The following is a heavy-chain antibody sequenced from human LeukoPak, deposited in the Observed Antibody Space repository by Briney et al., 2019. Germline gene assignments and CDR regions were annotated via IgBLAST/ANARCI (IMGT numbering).Heavy chain of an antibody. D-gene: IGHD4-17*01. V-gene: IGHV1-2*02. J-gene: IGHJ4*02. CDR2: IDPNSGGT. CDR3: ARLRTTVTYYFDY. CDR1: GYTFTSYG. Sequence: ASVKVSCKASGYTFTSYGISWVRQAPGQGLEWMGWIDPNSGGTNYAQKFQGRVTMTRDTSISTAYMELSRLRSDDTAVYYCARLRTTVTYYFDYWGQGTLVTVSS.